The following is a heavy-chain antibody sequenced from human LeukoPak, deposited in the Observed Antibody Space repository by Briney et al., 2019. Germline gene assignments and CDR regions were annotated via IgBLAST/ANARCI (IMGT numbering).Heavy chain of an antibody. CDR3: AREGRRAVAGDIDY. J-gene: IGHJ4*02. D-gene: IGHD6-19*01. Sequence: GASVKVSCKASGYTFTGYYMHWVRQAPGQGLEWMGWINPNSGGTHYAQKFQGRVTMTRDTSISTAYMELSRLRSDDTAVYYCAREGRRAVAGDIDYWGQGTLVTVSS. CDR2: INPNSGGT. CDR1: GYTFTGYY. V-gene: IGHV1-2*02.